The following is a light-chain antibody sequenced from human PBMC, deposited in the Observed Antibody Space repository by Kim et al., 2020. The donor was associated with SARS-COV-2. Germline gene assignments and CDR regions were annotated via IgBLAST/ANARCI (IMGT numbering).Light chain of an antibody. CDR3: QQANSYPHT. CDR1: QDISSW. V-gene: IGKV1-12*01. Sequence: DIQLTQPPSSVSASVGDRVTITCRASQDISSWLAWYQQKPGKAPNLVIYAASSLQGGVPSRFSGSGSGTEFTLTISSLQPEDFATYYCQQANSYPHTFGRGTKVDIK. CDR2: AAS. J-gene: IGKJ4*02.